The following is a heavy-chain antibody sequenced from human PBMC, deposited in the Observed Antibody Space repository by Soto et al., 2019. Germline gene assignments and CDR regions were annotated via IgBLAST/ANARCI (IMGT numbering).Heavy chain of an antibody. Sequence: QVQLVESGGGVVQPGRSLRLSCAASGFTFSSYAMHWVRQAPGKGLEWVAVISYDGSNKYYADSVKGRFTISRDNSKNTQYLQMNSLRAEDTAVYYCARDWASTYYFDYWGQGTLVTVSS. D-gene: IGHD3-16*01. CDR2: ISYDGSNK. V-gene: IGHV3-30-3*01. J-gene: IGHJ4*02. CDR1: GFTFSSYA. CDR3: ARDWASTYYFDY.